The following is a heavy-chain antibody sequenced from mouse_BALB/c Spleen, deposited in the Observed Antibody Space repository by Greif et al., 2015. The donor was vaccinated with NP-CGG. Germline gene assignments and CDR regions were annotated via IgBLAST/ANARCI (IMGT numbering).Heavy chain of an antibody. V-gene: IGHV1S22*01. CDR3: TRDGFAY. J-gene: IGHJ3*01. CDR1: GYTFTSYW. Sequence: LQQSGSELVRPGASVKLSCKASGYTFTSYWMHWVKRRHGQGLEWIGNIYPGSGSTNYDEKFKSKGTLTVDTSSSTAYMHLSSLTSEDSAVYYCTRDGFAYWGQGTLVTVSA. CDR2: IYPGSGST.